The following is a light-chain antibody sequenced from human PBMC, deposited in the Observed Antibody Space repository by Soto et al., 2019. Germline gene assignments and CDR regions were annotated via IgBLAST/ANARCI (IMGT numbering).Light chain of an antibody. CDR2: EGS. V-gene: IGLV2-23*03. CDR3: CSYAGSSTFVFV. J-gene: IGLJ1*01. CDR1: SSDVGSYNL. Sequence: CVLTQPASVSGSAGQSITISCTGTSSDVGSYNLVSWYQQHPGKAPKLMIYEGSKRPSGVSNRFSGSKSGNTASLTISGLQAEDEADYYCCSYAGSSTFVFVFGTGTKVTVL.